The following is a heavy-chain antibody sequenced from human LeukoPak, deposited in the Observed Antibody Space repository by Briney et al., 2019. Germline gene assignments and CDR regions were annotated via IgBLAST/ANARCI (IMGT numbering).Heavy chain of an antibody. J-gene: IGHJ4*02. CDR1: GFTFSSYA. V-gene: IGHV3-23*01. CDR3: AKDRASKDNGNYPFISF. Sequence: GGSLRLSCAASGFTFSSYAMSWVRQAPGKGLEWVSAISGSGGNTYYADSVKGRFTISRDNSKNTLYLQMNSLRAEDTAVYYCAKDRASKDNGNYPFISFWGQGTLVTVSS. CDR2: ISGSGGNT. D-gene: IGHD3-16*02.